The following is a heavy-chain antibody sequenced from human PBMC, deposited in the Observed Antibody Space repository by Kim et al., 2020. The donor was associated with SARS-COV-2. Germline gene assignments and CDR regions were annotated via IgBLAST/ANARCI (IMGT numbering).Heavy chain of an antibody. Sequence: SETLSLTCTVSGGSISSGGYYWSWIRQHPGKGLEWIGYIYYSGSTYYNPSLKSRVTISVDTSKNQFSLKLSSVTAADTAVYYCARDARGSGRSGWFDPWGQGTLVTVSS. V-gene: IGHV4-31*03. CDR1: GGSISSGGYY. CDR3: ARDARGSGRSGWFDP. J-gene: IGHJ5*02. D-gene: IGHD3-10*01. CDR2: IYYSGST.